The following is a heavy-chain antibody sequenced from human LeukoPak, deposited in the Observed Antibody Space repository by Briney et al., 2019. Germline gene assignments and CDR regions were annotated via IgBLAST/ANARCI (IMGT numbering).Heavy chain of an antibody. CDR1: GFTFSNYV. V-gene: IGHV3-23*01. CDR3: AKVPITVTRNFDY. Sequence: RGSLRLSCAASGFTFSNYVMSWVRQAPGKGLEWVSSISGSGGNTYYADSVKGRFTISRDNSKNTLYLQMNSLRAEDTAVYYCAKVPITVTRNFDYWGQGTLVTVSS. CDR2: ISGSGGNT. J-gene: IGHJ4*02. D-gene: IGHD4-17*01.